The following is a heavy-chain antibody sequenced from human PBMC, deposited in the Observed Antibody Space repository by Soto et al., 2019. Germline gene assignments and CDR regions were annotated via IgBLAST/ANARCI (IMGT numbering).Heavy chain of an antibody. J-gene: IGHJ2*01. D-gene: IGHD2-21*02. CDR3: AKESGVVVTGFGSWYLVL. CDR1: GFTFSSYG. CDR2: ISYDGSNK. V-gene: IGHV3-30*18. Sequence: QVQLVESGGGVVQPGRSLRLSCAASGFTFSSYGMHWVRQAPGKGLEWGAVISYDGSNKYYADSVKGRFTISRDNSKNTVYLKMNSQGAEHAAVYYCAKESGVVVTGFGSWYLVLWGRGTLVTVSS.